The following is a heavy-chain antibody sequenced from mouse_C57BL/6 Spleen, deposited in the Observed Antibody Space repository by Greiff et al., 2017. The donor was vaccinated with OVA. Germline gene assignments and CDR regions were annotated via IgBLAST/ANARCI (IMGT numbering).Heavy chain of an antibody. CDR3: ARGDYGTLYYFDY. J-gene: IGHJ2*01. CDR2: IYPRSGNT. CDR1: GYTFTSYG. D-gene: IGHD2-1*01. V-gene: IGHV1-81*01. Sequence: QVQLKESGAELARPGASVKLSCKASGYTFTSYGISWVKQRTGQGLEWIGEIYPRSGNTYYNEKFKGKATLTADKSSSTAYMELRSLTSEDSAVYFCARGDYGTLYYFDYWGQGTTLTVAS.